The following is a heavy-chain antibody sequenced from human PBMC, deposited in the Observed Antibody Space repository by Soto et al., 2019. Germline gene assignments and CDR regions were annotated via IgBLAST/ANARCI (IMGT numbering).Heavy chain of an antibody. V-gene: IGHV6-1*01. CDR1: GDSVSSNSAA. Sequence: SQTLSLTCAISGDSVSSNSAAWNRIRQSPSRGLEWLGRTYYRSKWYNDYAVSVKSRITINPDTSKNQFSLQLNSVTPEDTAVYYCARDVDSSSAVLGIVVVVAAPLFDYWGQGTLVTVSS. CDR3: ARDVDSSSAVLGIVVVVAAPLFDY. D-gene: IGHD2-15*01. CDR2: TYYRSKWYN. J-gene: IGHJ4*02.